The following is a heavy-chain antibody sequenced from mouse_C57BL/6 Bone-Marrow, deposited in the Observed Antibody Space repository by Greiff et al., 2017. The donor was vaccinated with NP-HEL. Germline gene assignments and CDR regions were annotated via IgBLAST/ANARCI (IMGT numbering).Heavy chain of an antibody. CDR3: ARATYYDYDGAMDY. CDR2: INPNNGGT. D-gene: IGHD2-4*01. Sequence: VQLQQSGPELVKPGASVKISCKASGYTFTDYYVNWVKQSHGKSLELIGDINPNNGGTSYNQKFKGKATLTVDKSSSTAYMELRSLTSEDSAVYYCARATYYDYDGAMDYWGQGTSVTVSS. CDR1: GYTFTDYY. V-gene: IGHV1-26*01. J-gene: IGHJ4*01.